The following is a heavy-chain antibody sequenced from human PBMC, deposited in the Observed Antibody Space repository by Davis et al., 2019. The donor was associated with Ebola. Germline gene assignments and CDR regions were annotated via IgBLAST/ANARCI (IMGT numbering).Heavy chain of an antibody. CDR1: GFTFTANS. CDR2: ISSSGGTT. V-gene: IGHV3-48*02. Sequence: PAGSLTLSCITSGFTFTANSMNWVRQAPGQGLEWISYISSSGGTTYYADFVQGRFTISRDNAKKSLYLQMNSLRDEDTAVYYCVRASSGSYYSVFDNWGQGSLVTVTS. D-gene: IGHD1-26*01. CDR3: VRASSGSYYSVFDN. J-gene: IGHJ4*02.